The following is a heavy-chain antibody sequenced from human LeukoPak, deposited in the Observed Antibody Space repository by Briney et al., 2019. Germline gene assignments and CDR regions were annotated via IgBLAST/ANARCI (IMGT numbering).Heavy chain of an antibody. D-gene: IGHD3-3*01. CDR3: ARVYHYDFWSTDYYYYMDV. V-gene: IGHV4-4*07. CDR1: GGSISSYY. Sequence: PSETLSLTCTVSGGSISSYYWSWIRQPAGKGLEWIWRIYTSGSTNHNPSLKSRVTMSVVTSKNQFSLKLSSVTAADTAVYYCARVYHYDFWSTDYYYYMDVWGKGTTVTVSS. J-gene: IGHJ6*03. CDR2: IYTSGST.